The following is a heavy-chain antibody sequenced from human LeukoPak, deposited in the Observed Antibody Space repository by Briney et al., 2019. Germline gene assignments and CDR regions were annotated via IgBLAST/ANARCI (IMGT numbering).Heavy chain of an antibody. CDR1: GFTFRSYW. CDR3: AKDLRLTIDY. D-gene: IGHD5-24*01. J-gene: IGHJ4*02. CDR2: IRYDGSNK. Sequence: GGSLRLSCAASGFTFRSYWMSRVRQAPGKGLEWVALIRYDGSNKYYADSVKGRFTISRDNSKNTLYLQMNSLRAEDTAVYYCAKDLRLTIDYWGQGTLVTVSS. V-gene: IGHV3-30*02.